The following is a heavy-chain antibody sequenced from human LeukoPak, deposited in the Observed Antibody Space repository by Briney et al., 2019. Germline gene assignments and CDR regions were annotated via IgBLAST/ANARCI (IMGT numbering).Heavy chain of an antibody. CDR1: GFTFSIYS. D-gene: IGHD3-9*01. CDR3: ARVTGVLRYFDWSPFGDFDY. Sequence: PGGFLRLSCAASGFTFSIYSMNWVRQAPGKGLEWVSSISSSSSYIYYADSVKGRFTISRDNAKNSLYLQMNSLRAEDTAVYYCARVTGVLRYFDWSPFGDFDYWGQGTLVTVSS. J-gene: IGHJ4*02. V-gene: IGHV3-21*01. CDR2: ISSSSSYI.